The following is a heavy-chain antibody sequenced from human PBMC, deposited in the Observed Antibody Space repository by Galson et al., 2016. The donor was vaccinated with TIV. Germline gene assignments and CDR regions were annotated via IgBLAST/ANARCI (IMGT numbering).Heavy chain of an antibody. D-gene: IGHD3-22*01. V-gene: IGHV5-51*01. Sequence: QSGAEVKKPGESLKISCKGSGSSFTSYWIGWVRQTPGKGLEWMGIIYPGDSDTRYSPSFQGQVTITADKSTRTAYLQWSSLKASDTAVYYCARRDSTGISNFDFWGQGTLVTVSS. CDR3: ARRDSTGISNFDF. CDR2: IYPGDSDT. J-gene: IGHJ4*02. CDR1: GSSFTSYW.